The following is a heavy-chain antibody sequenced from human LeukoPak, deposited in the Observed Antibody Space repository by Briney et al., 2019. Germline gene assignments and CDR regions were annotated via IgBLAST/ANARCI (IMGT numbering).Heavy chain of an antibody. J-gene: IGHJ5*02. CDR3: ARTASTIFGVVALNWFDP. D-gene: IGHD3-3*01. CDR2: IFYSGAT. Sequence: WETLSLTCTVSGDSVTSTNSFWAWIRQPPGKGLEWIGSIFYSGATYYNPSLKSRVTISVDTSKNQFSLKLSSVTAADTAVYYCARTASTIFGVVALNWFDPWGQGTLVTVSS. CDR1: GDSVTSTNSF. V-gene: IGHV4-39*07.